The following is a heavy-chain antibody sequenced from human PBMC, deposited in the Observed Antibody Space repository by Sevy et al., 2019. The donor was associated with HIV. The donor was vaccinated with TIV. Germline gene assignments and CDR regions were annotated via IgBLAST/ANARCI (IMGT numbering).Heavy chain of an antibody. CDR1: GGSITSLY. CDR3: AGENAWGRCYS. Sequence: SETLSLTCTVSGGSITSLYWNWIRQPPGKGLEWIANIYYNGHINYNPSLKSRVTLSLDTSTNQFCLRLSSVTAADTAMYYCAGENAWGRCYSWGQGTLVTVSS. V-gene: IGHV4-59*08. CDR2: IYYNGHI. D-gene: IGHD1-26*01. J-gene: IGHJ4*02.